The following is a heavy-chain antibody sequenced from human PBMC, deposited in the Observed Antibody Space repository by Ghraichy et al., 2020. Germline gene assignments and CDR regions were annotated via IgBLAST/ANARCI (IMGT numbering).Heavy chain of an antibody. CDR1: GGSVSSGSYY. CDR2: IYYSGST. Sequence: SETLSLTCTVSGGSVSSGSYYWSWIRQPPGKGLEWIGYIYYSGSTNYNPSLKSRVTISVDTSKNQFSLKLSSVTAADTAVYYCARGWGSGYDKLGRGYFDLWGRGTLVTVSP. D-gene: IGHD5-12*01. V-gene: IGHV4-61*01. CDR3: ARGWGSGYDKLGRGYFDL. J-gene: IGHJ2*01.